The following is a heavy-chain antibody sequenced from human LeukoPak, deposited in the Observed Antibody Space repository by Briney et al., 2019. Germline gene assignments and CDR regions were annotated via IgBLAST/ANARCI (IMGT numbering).Heavy chain of an antibody. CDR1: GGSVSSGDYY. J-gene: IGHJ6*03. Sequence: PSQTLSLTCTVSGGSVSSGDYYWSWIRQPPGKGLEWIGYIYYSGSTYYNPSLKSRVTISVDTSKNQFSLKLSSVTAADTAVYYCARVKKQQLVLNYYYYMDVWGKGTTVTVSS. V-gene: IGHV4-30-4*08. D-gene: IGHD6-13*01. CDR2: IYYSGST. CDR3: ARVKKQQLVLNYYYYMDV.